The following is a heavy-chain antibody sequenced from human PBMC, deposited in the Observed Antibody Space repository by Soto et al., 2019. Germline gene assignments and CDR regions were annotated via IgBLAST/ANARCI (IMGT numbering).Heavy chain of an antibody. V-gene: IGHV1-2*02. CDR2: INPNSGGT. J-gene: IGHJ4*02. D-gene: IGHD3-22*01. Sequence: ASVKVSCKASGYTVTDYYVHCVRQAPGQVLEWMGWINPNSGGTKSAQKFQGRVTMTRDTSISTAYMELSRLRSDDTAVYYCARRKGDYYDSSGYHYYFDYWGQGTLVTVSS. CDR1: GYTVTDYY. CDR3: ARRKGDYYDSSGYHYYFDY.